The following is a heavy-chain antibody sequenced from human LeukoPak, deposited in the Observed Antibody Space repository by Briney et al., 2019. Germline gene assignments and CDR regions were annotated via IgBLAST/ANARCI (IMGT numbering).Heavy chain of an antibody. J-gene: IGHJ4*02. Sequence: PSETLSLTCTVSGGSISSSSYYWGWIRQPPGKGLEWIGSIYYSGSTYYNPSLKSRVTISVDTSKNQFSLKLSSVTAADTAVYYCARLGIDYYDSSGYPDYWGQGTLVTVSS. CDR3: ARLGIDYYDSSGYPDY. V-gene: IGHV4-39*01. CDR1: GGSISSSSYY. CDR2: IYYSGST. D-gene: IGHD3-22*01.